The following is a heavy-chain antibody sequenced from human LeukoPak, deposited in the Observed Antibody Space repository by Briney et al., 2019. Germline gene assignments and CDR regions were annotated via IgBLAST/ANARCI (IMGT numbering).Heavy chain of an antibody. CDR1: GFTFSSYS. J-gene: IGHJ6*03. D-gene: IGHD2-8*01. CDR3: ARDSNLALYYYYYMDV. V-gene: IGHV3-48*04. Sequence: PGGSLRLSCAASGFTFSSYSMNRVRQAPGKGLEWVSYISSSSSTIYYADSVKGRFTISRDNAKNSLYLQMNSLRAEDTAVYYCARDSNLALYYYYYMDVWGKGTTVTVSS. CDR2: ISSSSSTI.